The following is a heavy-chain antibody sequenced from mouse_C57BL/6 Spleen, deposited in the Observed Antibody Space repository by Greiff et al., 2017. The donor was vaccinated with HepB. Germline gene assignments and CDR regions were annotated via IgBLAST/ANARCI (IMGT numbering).Heavy chain of an antibody. J-gene: IGHJ2*01. V-gene: IGHV14-4*01. CDR1: GFNIKDDY. D-gene: IGHD6-5*01. CDR3: TTAYCNYFDY. Sequence: EVQLQQSGAELVRPGASVKLSCTASGFNIKDDYMHWVKQRPEQGLEWIGWIDPENGDTEYASKFQGKATITADTSSNTAYLQLSSLTSEDTAVYYCTTAYCNYFDYWGQGTTLTVSS. CDR2: IDPENGDT.